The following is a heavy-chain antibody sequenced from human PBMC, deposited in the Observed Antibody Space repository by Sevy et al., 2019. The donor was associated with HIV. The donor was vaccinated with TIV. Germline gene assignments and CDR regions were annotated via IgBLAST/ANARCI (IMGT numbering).Heavy chain of an antibody. V-gene: IGHV3-74*01. CDR1: GLTFSDYW. D-gene: IGHD2-15*01. J-gene: IGHJ4*02. Sequence: GGSLRLSCAPSGLTFSDYWMHWVRQAPGKGLVWASRVNSDGSSTTYADSVKGRFTISRDNTKNTLSLQMNSLRAEDTAVYYCVAANSWEDYWGQGTLVTVSS. CDR2: VNSDGSST. CDR3: VAANSWEDY.